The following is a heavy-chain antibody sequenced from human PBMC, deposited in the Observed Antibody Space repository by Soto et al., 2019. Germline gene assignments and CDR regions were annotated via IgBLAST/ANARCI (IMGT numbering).Heavy chain of an antibody. CDR2: IIPIFGTA. CDR3: ARGKHIVVVTATPPDYYYYGMDV. Sequence: QVQLVQSGAEVKKPGSSVKVSCKASGGTFSSYAISWVRQAPGQGLEWMGGIIPIFGTANYAQKFQGRVTITADESTSTAYMELSSLRSEDTAVYYCARGKHIVVVTATPPDYYYYGMDVWGQGTPVTVSS. V-gene: IGHV1-69*12. CDR1: GGTFSSYA. D-gene: IGHD2-21*02. J-gene: IGHJ6*02.